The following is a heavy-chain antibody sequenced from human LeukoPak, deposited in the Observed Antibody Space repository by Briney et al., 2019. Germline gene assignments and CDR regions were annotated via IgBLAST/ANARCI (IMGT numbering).Heavy chain of an antibody. CDR2: IYYSGST. V-gene: IGHV4-39*01. CDR3: ARHEASGYYLHYFDY. J-gene: IGHJ4*02. D-gene: IGHD3-22*01. CDR1: GGSISSSSYY. Sequence: PSETLSLTCTVSGGSISSSSYYWGWIRQPPGKGLEWIGSIYYSGSTYYNPSLKSRVTISVDTSKNQFSLKLSSVTAADTAVYYCARHEASGYYLHYFDYWGQGTLVTVSS.